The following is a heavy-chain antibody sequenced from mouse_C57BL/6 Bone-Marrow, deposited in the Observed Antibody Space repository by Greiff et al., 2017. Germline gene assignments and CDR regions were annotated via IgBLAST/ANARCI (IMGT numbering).Heavy chain of an antibody. CDR3: ARHERYYDYEGYFDY. J-gene: IGHJ2*01. D-gene: IGHD2-4*01. V-gene: IGHV1-62-2*01. CDR2: FYPGSGSI. CDR1: GYIFTEYT. Sequence: VQLVESGAELVKPGASVKLSCKASGYIFTEYTIHWVKQRSGQGLEWIGWFYPGSGSIKYNERFKDKATLTADKSSNTVYMELCRLTSEDSAVYFCARHERYYDYEGYFDYWGQGTTLTVSS.